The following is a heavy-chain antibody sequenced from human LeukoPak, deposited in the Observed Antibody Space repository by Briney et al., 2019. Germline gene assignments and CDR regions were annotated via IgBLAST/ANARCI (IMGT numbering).Heavy chain of an antibody. CDR2: INHSGST. J-gene: IGHJ4*02. D-gene: IGHD3-10*01. CDR3: ARGGVRGVIICYFDY. V-gene: IGHV4-34*01. Sequence: SSETLSLTCAVYGGSFSGYYWSWIRQPPGKGLEWIGGINHSGSTNYNPSLKSRVTISVDTSKNQFSLKLSSVTAADTAVYYCARGGVRGVIICYFDYWGQGTLVTVSS. CDR1: GGSFSGYY.